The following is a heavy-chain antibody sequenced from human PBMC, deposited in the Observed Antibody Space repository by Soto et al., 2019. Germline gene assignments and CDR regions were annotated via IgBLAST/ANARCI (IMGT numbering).Heavy chain of an antibody. CDR2: IRSSSSTI. CDR3: ARDRFDYYDSSGYWRFDP. J-gene: IGHJ5*02. V-gene: IGHV3-48*01. CDR1: GFTFGSYS. Sequence: EVQLVESGGGLVQPGGSLRLSCAASGFTFGSYSMNWVRQATGKGLEWVSYIRSSSSTIYYADSVQGRFTISRDNAKNSLYLQMNSLRAEDTAVYYCARDRFDYYDSSGYWRFDPWGQGTLVTVSS. D-gene: IGHD3-22*01.